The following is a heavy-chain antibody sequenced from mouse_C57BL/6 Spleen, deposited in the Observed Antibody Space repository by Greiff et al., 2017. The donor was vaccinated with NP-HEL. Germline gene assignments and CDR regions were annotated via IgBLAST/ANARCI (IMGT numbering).Heavy chain of an antibody. Sequence: VKVVESGPGLVQPSQSLSITCTVSGFSLTSYGVHWVRQSPGKGLEWLGVIWSGGSTDYNAAFISRLSISKDNSKSQVFFKMNSLQADDTAIYYCARNRGYDYDEAWFAYWGQGTLVTVSA. J-gene: IGHJ3*01. CDR1: GFSLTSYG. V-gene: IGHV2-2*01. CDR3: ARNRGYDYDEAWFAY. CDR2: IWSGGST. D-gene: IGHD2-4*01.